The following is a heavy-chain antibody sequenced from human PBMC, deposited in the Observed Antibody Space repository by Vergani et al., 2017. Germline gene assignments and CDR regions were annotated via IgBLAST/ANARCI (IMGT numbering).Heavy chain of an antibody. CDR3: ARDFSHGRGIAFDY. D-gene: IGHD1-26*01. CDR1: GFTLSAYS. V-gene: IGHV3-21*01. Sequence: EVQLVESGGGLVKPGGSLKLSCAASGFTLSAYSMSWVRQAPGKGLEWVSSISSSSSYIYFADSVKGRFTISRDNAKNSLYLQMNSLRAEDTAVYYCARDFSHGRGIAFDYWGQGTLVTVSS. J-gene: IGHJ4*02. CDR2: ISSSSSYI.